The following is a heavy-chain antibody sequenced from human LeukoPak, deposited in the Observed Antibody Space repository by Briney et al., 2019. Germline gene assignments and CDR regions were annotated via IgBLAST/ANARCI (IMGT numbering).Heavy chain of an antibody. CDR1: GFTFSSYW. CDR2: INSDGSST. J-gene: IGHJ4*02. D-gene: IGHD2-21*02. CDR3: ARDTGYCGGDCPFDY. V-gene: IGHV3-74*01. Sequence: GGFLRLSCAASGFTFSSYWMHWVRQAPGKGLVWVSRINSDGSSTSYADSVKGRFTISRDNAKNTLYLQMNSLRAEDTAVYYCARDTGYCGGDCPFDYWGQGTLVTVSS.